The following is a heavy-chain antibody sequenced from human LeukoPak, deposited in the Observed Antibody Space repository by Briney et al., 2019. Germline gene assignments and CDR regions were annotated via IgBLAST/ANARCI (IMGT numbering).Heavy chain of an antibody. V-gene: IGHV4-34*01. CDR2: INHSGST. CDR1: GGSFSGYY. CDR3: ATYRQVLLPFES. D-gene: IGHD2-8*02. J-gene: IGHJ4*02. Sequence: SGTLSLTCAVYGGSFSGYYWSWIRQPPGKGLEWIGEINHSGSTNYNPSLKSRVTISVDTSKNQFSLKLSSVTAADTAIYYCATYRQVLLPFESWGQGTLVTVSS.